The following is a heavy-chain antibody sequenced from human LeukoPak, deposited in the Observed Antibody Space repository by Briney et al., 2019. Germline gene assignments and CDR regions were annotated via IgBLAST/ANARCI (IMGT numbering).Heavy chain of an antibody. D-gene: IGHD3-10*01. J-gene: IGHJ5*02. V-gene: IGHV3-7*01. CDR1: GFTFSSYW. CDR2: IKQDESEK. Sequence: GGSLRLSCAASGFTFSSYWMSWVRQAPGKGPEWVANIKQDESEKYYVDSVKGRFTISRDNAKNSLYLQMNSLRAEDTAVYYCARDDRGNWFDPWGQGTLVTVSS. CDR3: ARDDRGNWFDP.